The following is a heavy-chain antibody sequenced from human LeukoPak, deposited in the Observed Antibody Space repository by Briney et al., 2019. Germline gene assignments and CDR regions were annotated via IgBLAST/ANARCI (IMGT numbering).Heavy chain of an antibody. J-gene: IGHJ6*02. CDR3: ARDGYYTYYYYYGMDV. CDR1: GFTFSTYW. CDR2: INSDGSST. Sequence: GGSLRLSCAASGFTFSTYWMHWVRQAPGKGLVGFSRINSDGSSTSYADSVKGRFTISRDNAKNTLYLQMNSLRAEDTAVYYCARDGYYTYYYYYGMDVWGQGTTVTVSS. V-gene: IGHV3-74*01. D-gene: IGHD1-26*01.